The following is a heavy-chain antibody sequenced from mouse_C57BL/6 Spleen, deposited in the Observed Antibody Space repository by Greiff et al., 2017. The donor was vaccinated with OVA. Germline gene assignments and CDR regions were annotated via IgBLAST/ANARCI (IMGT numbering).Heavy chain of an antibody. CDR2: IYPRSGNT. J-gene: IGHJ2*01. V-gene: IGHV1-81*01. CDR3: AREGDGYYGY. CDR1: GYTFTSYG. Sequence: QVQLQQSGAELARPGASVTLSCKASGYTFTSYGISWVKQRTGQGIEWIGEIYPRSGNTYYNEKLKGKATLTADKSSSTAYMELRSLTSEDSAVYFCAREGDGYYGYWGQGTTLTVSS. D-gene: IGHD2-3*01.